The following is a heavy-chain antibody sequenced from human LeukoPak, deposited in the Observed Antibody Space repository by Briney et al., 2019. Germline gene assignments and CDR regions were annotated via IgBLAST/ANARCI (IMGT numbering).Heavy chain of an antibody. Sequence: SQTLSLTCAVSGGSISSGGYSWSWIRQPPGKGLEWIGYIYHSGSTYYNPSLKSRVTISVDTSKNQFSLKLSSVTAADTAVYYCAAYYYDSSGYYFDYWGQGTLVTVSS. CDR2: IYHSGST. CDR1: GGSISSGGYS. D-gene: IGHD3-22*01. J-gene: IGHJ4*02. V-gene: IGHV4-30-2*01. CDR3: AAYYYDSSGYYFDY.